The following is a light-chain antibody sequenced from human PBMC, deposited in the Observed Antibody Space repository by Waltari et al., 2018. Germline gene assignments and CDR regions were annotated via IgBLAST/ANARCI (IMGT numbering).Light chain of an antibody. V-gene: IGKV1D-12*01. CDR1: QDISNQ. Sequence: DIQMTQSPSSVSASVGDTVTITCRASQDISNQLTWYQQKPGKAPKFLIYDASTLESGVQSRFSGSGSGTDFTLTVRSLQPEDFATYYCQETNTFPITFGQGTRLEIK. J-gene: IGKJ5*01. CDR3: QETNTFPIT. CDR2: DAS.